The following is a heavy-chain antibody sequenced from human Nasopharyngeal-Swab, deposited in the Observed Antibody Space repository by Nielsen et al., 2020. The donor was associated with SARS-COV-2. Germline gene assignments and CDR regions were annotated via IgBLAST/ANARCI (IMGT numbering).Heavy chain of an antibody. CDR3: ARAPHYTSGWYQFDT. D-gene: IGHD6-19*01. J-gene: IGHJ5*02. CDR2: VYYTGST. Sequence: SETLSLTCTVSGGSISSFYWTWMRQPPGKGLEWIGYVYYTGSTRYNPSLKSRLTISVDTSKNQFSLKLTYMTAADTAVYFCARAPHYTSGWYQFDTWGQGTLVGVSS. CDR1: GGSISSFY. V-gene: IGHV4-59*01.